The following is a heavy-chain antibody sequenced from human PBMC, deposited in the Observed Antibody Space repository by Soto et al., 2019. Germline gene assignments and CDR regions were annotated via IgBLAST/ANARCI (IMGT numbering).Heavy chain of an antibody. J-gene: IGHJ4*02. D-gene: IGHD2-2*01. CDR2: MNPNSGNT. CDR1: GYTFTSYD. Sequence: RASVKVSCKASGYTFTSYDINWVRQATGRGLEWMGWMNPNSGNTGYAQKFQGRVTMTRNTSISTAYMELSSLRSEDTAVYYCARGYQLLASYYFDYWGQGTLVTVSS. CDR3: ARGYQLLASYYFDY. V-gene: IGHV1-8*01.